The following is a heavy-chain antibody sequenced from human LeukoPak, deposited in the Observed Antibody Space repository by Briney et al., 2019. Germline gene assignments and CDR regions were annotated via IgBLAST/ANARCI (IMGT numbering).Heavy chain of an antibody. CDR3: ARLASGSYGPLTPFDY. CDR1: GGSISSSSYY. D-gene: IGHD1-26*01. J-gene: IGHJ4*02. Sequence: PSETLSLTCTVSGGSISSSSYYWGWIRQPPGKGLEWIGSIYYSGDTYYNASLKSRVTISVDTSKNQFSLRLSSVTAADTAVYYSARLASGSYGPLTPFDYWGQGTLVTVSS. V-gene: IGHV4-39*01. CDR2: IYYSGDT.